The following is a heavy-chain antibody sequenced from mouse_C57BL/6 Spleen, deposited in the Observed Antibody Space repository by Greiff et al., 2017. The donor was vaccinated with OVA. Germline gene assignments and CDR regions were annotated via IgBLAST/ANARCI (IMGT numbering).Heavy chain of an antibody. CDR1: GYTFTSYW. D-gene: IGHD3-3*01. J-gene: IGHJ4*01. Sequence: VQLQQPGAELVKPGASVKLSCKASGYTFTSYWMHWVKQRPGQGLEWIGMIHPNSGSTNYNEKFKSKATLPVDKSSSTAYMQLSSLTSEDSAVYYCAPLSRGDAMDYWGQGTSVTVSS. V-gene: IGHV1-64*01. CDR3: APLSRGDAMDY. CDR2: IHPNSGST.